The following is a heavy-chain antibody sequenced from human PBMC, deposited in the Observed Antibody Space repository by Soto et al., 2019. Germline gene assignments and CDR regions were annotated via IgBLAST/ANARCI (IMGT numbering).Heavy chain of an antibody. CDR1: GYTFPRYA. V-gene: IGHV1-3*01. CDR2: INPANGNT. CDR3: ARRGALTSYFFGYYFDY. Sequence: QVQLVQSGAEVQKPGASVKVSCKTSGYTFPRYALHWVRQAPGQRLEWMGWINPANGNTKYSQKSQGRVTFTRDTSASTAYMELSSLISEDTAVYYCARRGALTSYFFGYYFDYWGQGTLVTVSS. D-gene: IGHD3-9*01. J-gene: IGHJ4*02.